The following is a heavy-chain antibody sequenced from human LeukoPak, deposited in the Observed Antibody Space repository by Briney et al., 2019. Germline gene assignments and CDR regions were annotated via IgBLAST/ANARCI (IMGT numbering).Heavy chain of an antibody. D-gene: IGHD6-19*01. CDR1: GYIFADYY. Sequence: ASVKVSCKASGYIFADYYMHWMRQAPGQGLEWMGRINPNSGGTNYAQTFQGRVTMTRDTSISTAYMELSRLRSDDTAVYYCARAKQWLPYDYWGQGTLVTVSS. CDR2: INPNSGGT. CDR3: ARAKQWLPYDY. J-gene: IGHJ4*02. V-gene: IGHV1-2*06.